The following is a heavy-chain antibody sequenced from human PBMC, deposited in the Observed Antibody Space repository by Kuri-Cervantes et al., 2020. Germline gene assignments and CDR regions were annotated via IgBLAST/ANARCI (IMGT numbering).Heavy chain of an antibody. CDR3: ARDRVGGNSFDY. CDR1: GGSISSGGYY. J-gene: IGHJ4*02. D-gene: IGHD4-23*01. V-gene: IGHV4-39*07. Sequence: SETLSLTCTVSGGSISSGGYYWSWIRQPPGKGLEWIGEINHSGSTNYNPSLKSRVTISVDTSKNQFSLKLSSVTAAVTAVYYCARDRVGGNSFDYWGQGTLVTVSS. CDR2: INHSGST.